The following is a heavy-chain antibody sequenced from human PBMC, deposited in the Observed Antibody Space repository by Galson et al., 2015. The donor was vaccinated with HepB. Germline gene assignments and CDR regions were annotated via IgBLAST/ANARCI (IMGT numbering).Heavy chain of an antibody. Sequence: SLRLSCAASGFTFSSCWMSWVRQAPGKGLEWVANIKQDGSEKYYVDSVKGRFTISRDNAKNSLYLQMNSLRAEDTAVYYCASAPRNLYYEWFDPWGQGTLVTVSS. CDR1: GFTFSSCW. J-gene: IGHJ5*02. V-gene: IGHV3-7*03. CDR3: ASAPRNLYYEWFDP. CDR2: IKQDGSEK. D-gene: IGHD3-16*01.